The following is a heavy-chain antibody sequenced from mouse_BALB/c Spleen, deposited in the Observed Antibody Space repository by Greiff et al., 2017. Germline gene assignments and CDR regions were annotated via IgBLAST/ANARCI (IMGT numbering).Heavy chain of an antibody. D-gene: IGHD1-2*01. CDR1: GFSLTSYG. CDR2: IWSGGST. CDR3: ARGHGIDYYAMDY. V-gene: IGHV2-2*02. J-gene: IGHJ4*01. Sequence: QVQLKQSGPGLVQPSQSLSITCTVSGFSLTSYGVHWVRQSPGKGLEWLGVIWSGGSTDYNAAFISRLSISKYNSKSQVFFKMNSLQANDTAIYYCARGHGIDYYAMDYWGQGTSVTVSS.